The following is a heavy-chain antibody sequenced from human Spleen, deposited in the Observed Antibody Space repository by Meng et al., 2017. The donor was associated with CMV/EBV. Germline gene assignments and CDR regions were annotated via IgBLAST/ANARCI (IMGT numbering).Heavy chain of an antibody. V-gene: IGHV3-30-3*01. D-gene: IGHD3-3*01. J-gene: IGHJ4*02. Sequence: VHWVRQAPGKGLEWVAVISYDGSNKYYADSVKGRFTISRDNSKNTLYLQMNSLRAEDTAVYYCARDISEAYDFWSGYYSGYFDYWGQGTLVTVSS. CDR3: ARDISEAYDFWSGYYSGYFDY. CDR2: ISYDGSNK.